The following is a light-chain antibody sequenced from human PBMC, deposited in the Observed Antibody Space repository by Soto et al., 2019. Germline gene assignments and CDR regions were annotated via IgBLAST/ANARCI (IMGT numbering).Light chain of an antibody. CDR1: SSNIGNNY. CDR2: DSN. Sequence: QSLLTQPPSVSAAPGQKVTISCSGSSSNIGNNYVSWYQHLPGTAPKLLIYDSNKRPSGIPDRFSGSKSGTSATLGITGLQTGDEADYYCGTWDSSLGVFVFGTGTKLTVL. CDR3: GTWDSSLGVFV. J-gene: IGLJ1*01. V-gene: IGLV1-51*01.